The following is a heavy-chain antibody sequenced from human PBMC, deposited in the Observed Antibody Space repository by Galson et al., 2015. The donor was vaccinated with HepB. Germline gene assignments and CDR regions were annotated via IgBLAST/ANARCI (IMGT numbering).Heavy chain of an antibody. CDR3: AKEGYYDYIWGRYRHTRPFVF. V-gene: IGHV3-30*18. CDR2: ISNDGSNK. D-gene: IGHD3-16*02. CDR1: GFTFSSYA. Sequence: SLRLSCAASGFTFSSYAMHWVRQAPGKGLEWVAYISNDGSNKYYVDSAKGRFTISRDNSENTLYLQMNSLRAEDTAVYYCAKEGYYDYIWGRYRHTRPFVFWGQGTLVTVSS. J-gene: IGHJ4*02.